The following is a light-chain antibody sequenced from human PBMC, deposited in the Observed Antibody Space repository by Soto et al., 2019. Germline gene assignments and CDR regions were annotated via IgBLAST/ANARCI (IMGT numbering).Light chain of an antibody. J-gene: IGKJ3*01. CDR1: QSVSSSY. V-gene: IGKV3-20*01. CDR3: QQYGRS. Sequence: EIVLTQSPGTLSLSPGERATLSCRASQSVSSSYLAWYQQKPGQAPRLLIYGASSRATGIPDRVSGSGSGTDFTLTISRLEPEDFAVYYCQQYGRSVGPGTKVDIK. CDR2: GAS.